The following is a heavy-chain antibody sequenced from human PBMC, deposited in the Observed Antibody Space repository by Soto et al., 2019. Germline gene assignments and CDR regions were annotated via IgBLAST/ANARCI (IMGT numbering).Heavy chain of an antibody. D-gene: IGHD2-2*01. CDR2: IKSKTDGGTT. J-gene: IGHJ6*02. CDR3: TGALVPAASPYYYYYGMDV. CDR1: GFTFSNAW. V-gene: IGHV3-15*07. Sequence: GGSLRLSCAASGFTFSNAWMNWVRQAPGKGLEWVGRIKSKTDGGTTDYAAPVKGRFTISRDDSKNTLYLQMNSLKTEDTAVYYCTGALVPAASPYYYYYGMDVWGQGTTVTVSS.